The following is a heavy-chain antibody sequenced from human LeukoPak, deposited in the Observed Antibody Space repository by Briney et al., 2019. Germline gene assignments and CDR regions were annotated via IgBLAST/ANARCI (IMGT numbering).Heavy chain of an antibody. CDR3: ARVGQHYDAVTGDYVHSTIDY. V-gene: IGHV3-48*02. CDR1: GFTFSTYD. D-gene: IGHD3-9*01. J-gene: IGHJ4*02. CDR2: LSSSSADS. Sequence: GGSLRLACAASGFTFSTYDMNWVRQAPGKGLEWLSWLSSSSADSYYAVSVKGRFTISRDNAKNSLYLQMNSLSDEGTAIYYCARVGQHYDAVTGDYVHSTIDYWGQGTLVSVSS.